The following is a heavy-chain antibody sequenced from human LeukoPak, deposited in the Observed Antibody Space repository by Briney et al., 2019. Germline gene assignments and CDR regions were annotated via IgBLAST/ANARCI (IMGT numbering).Heavy chain of an antibody. V-gene: IGHV1-18*01. CDR3: ARGPPHIAAAGFDY. D-gene: IGHD6-13*01. J-gene: IGHJ4*02. CDR1: GYTFTSYG. Sequence: GASVKVSCKASGYTFTSYGISWVRQAPGQGLEWMGWISAYNGNTNYAQKLQGSVTMTTDTSTSTAYMELRSLRSDDTAVYYCARGPPHIAAAGFDYWGQGTLVTVSS. CDR2: ISAYNGNT.